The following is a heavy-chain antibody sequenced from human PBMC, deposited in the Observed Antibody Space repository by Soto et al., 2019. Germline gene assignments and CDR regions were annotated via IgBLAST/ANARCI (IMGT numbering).Heavy chain of an antibody. CDR1: GGTFSSYA. J-gene: IGHJ6*02. D-gene: IGHD6-13*01. CDR2: IIPIFGTA. Sequence: QVQLVQSGAEVKKPGSSVKVSCKASGGTFSSYAISWVRQAPGQGLEWMGGIIPIFGTANYAQKFQGRVTITADESTSTAYMELSSLRSEDTAGYYCARGEKDGEQQLSYYYYGMDVWGQGTTVTVSS. CDR3: ARGEKDGEQQLSYYYYGMDV. V-gene: IGHV1-69*01.